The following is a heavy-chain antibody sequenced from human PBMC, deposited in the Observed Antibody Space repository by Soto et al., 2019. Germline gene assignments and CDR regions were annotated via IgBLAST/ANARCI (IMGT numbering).Heavy chain of an antibody. CDR3: ARYCYASGSYHYYFDY. V-gene: IGHV3-11*06. J-gene: IGHJ4*02. CDR1: GFTFSDYY. CDR2: ISSSSSST. Sequence: QVQLVESGGGLVKPGGSLRLSCAASGFTFSDYYMSWIRQAPGKGLEWVSYISSSSSSTTYADSVKGRFTISRDNAKNSLYLQMNSLRAEDTAVYYCARYCYASGSYHYYFDYWGQGTLVTVSS. D-gene: IGHD3-10*01.